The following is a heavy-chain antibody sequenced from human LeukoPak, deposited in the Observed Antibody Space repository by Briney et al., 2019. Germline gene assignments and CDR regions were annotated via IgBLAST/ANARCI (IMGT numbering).Heavy chain of an antibody. CDR3: ARYSGSSDDAFDI. D-gene: IGHD1-26*01. Sequence: SETLSLTCTVSGGSISSSSYYWGWIRQPPGKGLEWIVSIYYSGSTYYNPSLKSRVTISVDTSKNQFSLKLSSVTAADTAVYYCARYSGSSDDAFDIWGQGTMVTVSS. CDR2: IYYSGST. V-gene: IGHV4-39*01. CDR1: GGSISSSSYY. J-gene: IGHJ3*02.